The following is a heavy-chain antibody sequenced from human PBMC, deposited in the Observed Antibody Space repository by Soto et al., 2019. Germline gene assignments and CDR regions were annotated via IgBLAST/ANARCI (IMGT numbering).Heavy chain of an antibody. CDR3: ARHITSDYGDYTPLREDYFDY. D-gene: IGHD4-17*01. V-gene: IGHV4-39*01. CDR1: GGSISSSSYY. CDR2: IYYSGST. Sequence: PSETLSLTCTVSGGSISSSSYYWGWIRQPPGKGLEWIGSIYYSGSTYYNPSLKSRVTISVDTSKNQFSLKLSSVTAADTAVYYCARHITSDYGDYTPLREDYFDYWGQGTLVTVSS. J-gene: IGHJ4*02.